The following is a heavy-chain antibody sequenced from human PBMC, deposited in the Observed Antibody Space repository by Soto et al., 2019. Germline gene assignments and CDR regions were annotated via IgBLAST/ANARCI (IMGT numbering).Heavy chain of an antibody. J-gene: IGHJ5*01. D-gene: IGHD6-13*01. Sequence: SETLSLTCTVSGTSISSYYWSWLRQPPGKGLEWVGYIDYSGSTNYNPSLRSRATISVDTSKNQFSLNLKSVSAADTAVYYCASHGLSSTWTDWFYSWGQGTAVTVSS. V-gene: IGHV4-59*08. CDR1: GTSISSYY. CDR3: ASHGLSSTWTDWFYS. CDR2: IDYSGST.